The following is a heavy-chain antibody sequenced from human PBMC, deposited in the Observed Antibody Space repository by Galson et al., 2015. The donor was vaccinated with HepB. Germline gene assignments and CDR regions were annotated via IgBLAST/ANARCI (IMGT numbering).Heavy chain of an antibody. D-gene: IGHD2-2*01. CDR2: INHSGST. CDR1: GGSFSGYY. V-gene: IGHV4-34*01. CDR3: ARGLYCSSTSCLYFDY. Sequence: LSLTCAVYGGSFSGYYWSWIRQPPGKGLEWIGEINHSGSTNYNPSLKSRVTISVDTSKNQFSLKLSSVTAADTAVYYCARGLYCSSTSCLYFDYWGQGALVTVSS. J-gene: IGHJ4*02.